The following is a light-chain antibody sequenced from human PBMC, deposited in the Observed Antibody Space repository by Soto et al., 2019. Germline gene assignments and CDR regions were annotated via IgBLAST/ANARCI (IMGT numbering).Light chain of an antibody. CDR3: QQSFHLPRT. CDR1: QSISSS. J-gene: IGKJ1*01. Sequence: DIEMTQSPSSLSASVVETITITCRASQSISSSLNWLQHSPGHPPKLLLFAASNLDGGVPPRFSGSGSGTSFRLTLRRLQPDDFATYYCQQSFHLPRTFGPGTRVEFK. V-gene: IGKV1-39*01. CDR2: AAS.